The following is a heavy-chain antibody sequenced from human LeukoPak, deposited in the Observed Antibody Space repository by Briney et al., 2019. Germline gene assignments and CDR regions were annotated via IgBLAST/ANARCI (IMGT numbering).Heavy chain of an antibody. CDR2: ISAYNGNT. CDR1: GYTFTSYG. V-gene: IGHV1-18*01. CDR3: ARGPHSSSLRNWFDP. Sequence: ASVKVSCKASGYTFTSYGISWVRQAPGQGLEWMGWISAYNGNTNYAQKLQGRVTMTTDTSTSTAYMELRSLRSDDTAVYYCARGPHSSSLRNWFDPWGQGTLVTVSS. J-gene: IGHJ5*02. D-gene: IGHD6-6*01.